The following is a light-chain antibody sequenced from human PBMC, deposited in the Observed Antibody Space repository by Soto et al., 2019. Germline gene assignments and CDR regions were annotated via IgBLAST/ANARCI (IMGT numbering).Light chain of an antibody. Sequence: DIQLTQSPSFLSASVGDRVTISCRASQGISTYLGWYQQKPGKAPKLVINAASTLQSGVPSRFSGSGSGTEFTLTISSLKPEDFATYYCQQFNDYPITFGQGTRLEIK. CDR2: AAS. V-gene: IGKV1-9*01. CDR3: QQFNDYPIT. J-gene: IGKJ5*01. CDR1: QGISTY.